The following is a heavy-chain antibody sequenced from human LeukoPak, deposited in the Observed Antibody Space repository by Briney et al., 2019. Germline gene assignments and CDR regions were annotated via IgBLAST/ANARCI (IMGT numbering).Heavy chain of an antibody. D-gene: IGHD2-21*02. CDR1: GFTFSSYS. Sequence: PGGSLRLSCAASGFTFSSYSMNWVRQAPGKGLEWVSYISSGSGTINYADSVKGRFTISRDNTKNSLFLQMNSLRAEDTAIYYCARGHNSRAGVTDCCPLDFWGQGTLVTVSS. CDR3: ARGHNSRAGVTDCCPLDF. CDR2: ISSGSGTI. J-gene: IGHJ4*02. V-gene: IGHV3-48*04.